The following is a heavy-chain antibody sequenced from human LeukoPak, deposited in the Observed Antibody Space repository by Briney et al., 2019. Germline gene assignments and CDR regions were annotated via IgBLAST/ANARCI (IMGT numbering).Heavy chain of an antibody. V-gene: IGHV3-48*02. CDR2: ISHDSDAI. D-gene: IGHD5-12*01. J-gene: IGHJ4*02. CDR3: ARAMRSGYDS. CDR1: GFTFSSYG. Sequence: GGSLRLSCAASGFTFSSYGMNWVRQAPGKRLEWVSYISHDSDAIYYADSVKGRFTISRDNAENSLYLQMNSLRDEDTAVYYCARAMRSGYDSWGPGTLVTVSS.